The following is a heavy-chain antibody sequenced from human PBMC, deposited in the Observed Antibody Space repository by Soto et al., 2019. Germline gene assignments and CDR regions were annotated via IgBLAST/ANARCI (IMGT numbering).Heavy chain of an antibody. D-gene: IGHD5-12*01. CDR1: GYTFTGYY. V-gene: IGHV1-2*04. J-gene: IGHJ4*02. CDR2: INPNSGGT. CDR3: ARDMNSGYDYYFDY. Sequence: ASVKVSCKASGYTFTGYYMHWVRQAPGQGLERMGWINPNSGGTNYAQKFQGWVTMTRDTSISTAYMELSRLRSDDTAVYYCARDMNSGYDYYFDYWGQGTLVTVSS.